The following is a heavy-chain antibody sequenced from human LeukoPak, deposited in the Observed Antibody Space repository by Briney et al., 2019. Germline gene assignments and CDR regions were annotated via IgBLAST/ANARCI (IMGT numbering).Heavy chain of an antibody. CDR1: GFTFSIYA. J-gene: IGHJ4*02. CDR3: ANHRSVSGDYFDY. Sequence: GGSLRLSCAASGFTFSIYAMRLVRQAAGKGLEWVSAISGSGHNTYYADSVKGRFTISRDNSKSTLYLQMNSLRAEDTAVYYCANHRSVSGDYFDYWGQGTLVTVSS. CDR2: ISGSGHNT. D-gene: IGHD1-26*01. V-gene: IGHV3-23*01.